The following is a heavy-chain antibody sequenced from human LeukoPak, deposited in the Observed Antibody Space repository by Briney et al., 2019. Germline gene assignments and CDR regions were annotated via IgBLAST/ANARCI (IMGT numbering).Heavy chain of an antibody. CDR3: ARLWYSSSSLDD. CDR2: IYYSGST. D-gene: IGHD6-6*01. CDR1: GGSISSSSYY. J-gene: IGHJ4*02. V-gene: IGHV4-39*01. Sequence: SETLSLTCTVSGGSISSSSYYWGWIRQPPGKGLEWIGSIYYSGSTYYNPSLKSRVTISVDTSKNQFSLKLSSVTAADTAVYYCARLWYSSSSLDDWGQGTLVTVSS.